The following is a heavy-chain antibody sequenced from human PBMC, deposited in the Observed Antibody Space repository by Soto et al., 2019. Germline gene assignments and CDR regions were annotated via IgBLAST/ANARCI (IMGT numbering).Heavy chain of an antibody. V-gene: IGHV1-46*01. D-gene: IGHD2-21*02. CDR2: VNPSGGHT. Sequence: QVQLMQSGAEVKKPGASVKVSCKASGDTFTGYYIHWVQQGPGQGLEWMGTVNPSGGHTTYAQHFLGRVTMTRHTATSTLYMELTSLTSADTAVYYCARGGHVVVVTAALYYWGQGTLVTVSS. CDR3: ARGGHVVVVTAALYY. J-gene: IGHJ4*02. CDR1: GDTFTGYY.